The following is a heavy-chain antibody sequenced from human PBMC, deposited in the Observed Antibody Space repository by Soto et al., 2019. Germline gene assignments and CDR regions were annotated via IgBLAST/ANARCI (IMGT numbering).Heavy chain of an antibody. CDR2: IYWDDDK. J-gene: IGHJ4*02. Sequence: GPTLVNPTQTLTLTCTFSGFSLSTSGVGVGWIRQPPGKALEWLALIYWDDDKRYSPSLRSRLTISKDTSKNQVVLTMTNMDPVDTATYYCARRNYYDSSGYVQFDYWGQGTLVTVSS. CDR3: ARRNYYDSSGYVQFDY. D-gene: IGHD3-22*01. CDR1: GFSLSTSGVG. V-gene: IGHV2-5*02.